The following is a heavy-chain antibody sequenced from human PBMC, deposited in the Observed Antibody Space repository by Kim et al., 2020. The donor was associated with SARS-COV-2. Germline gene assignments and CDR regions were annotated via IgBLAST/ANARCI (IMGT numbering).Heavy chain of an antibody. Sequence: ASVKVSCKASGYTFTGYYMHWVRQAPGQGLEWMGWINPNSGGTNYAQKFQGRVTMTRDTSISTAYMELSRLRSDDTAVYYCARDQVPMVRGVRRAFDIWGQETIVTVSS. J-gene: IGHJ3*02. CDR2: INPNSGGT. V-gene: IGHV1-2*02. CDR3: ARDQVPMVRGVRRAFDI. D-gene: IGHD3-10*01. CDR1: GYTFTGYY.